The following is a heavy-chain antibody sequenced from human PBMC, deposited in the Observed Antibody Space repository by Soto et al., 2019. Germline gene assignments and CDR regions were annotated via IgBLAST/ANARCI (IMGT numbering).Heavy chain of an antibody. CDR1: GFTFSSYG. J-gene: IGHJ6*02. V-gene: IGHV3-33*01. CDR3: AREGVRSAVLRGKDNYYYYGMDV. Sequence: GGSLRLSCAASGFTFSSYGMHWVRQAPGKGLEWVAVIWYDGSNKYDADSVKGRFTISRDNSKNTLYLQMNSLRAEDTAVYYCAREGVRSAVLRGKDNYYYYGMDVWGQGTTVTVSS. D-gene: IGHD3-10*01. CDR2: IWYDGSNK.